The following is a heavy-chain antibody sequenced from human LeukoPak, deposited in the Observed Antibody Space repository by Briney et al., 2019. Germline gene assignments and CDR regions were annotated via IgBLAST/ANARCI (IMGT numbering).Heavy chain of an antibody. V-gene: IGHV3-23*01. CDR2: ISASGGST. Sequence: TGGSLRLSCAASGFTFSSYAMSWVRQAPGKGLEWVSAISASGGSTYYADSVKGRFTISSDKSKNRLYLQMITLRAEDTAVYYCAKGVSGGGPATYYGMDVWGQGTTVTVSS. J-gene: IGHJ6*02. CDR3: AKGVSGGGPATYYGMDV. CDR1: GFTFSSYA. D-gene: IGHD2-15*01.